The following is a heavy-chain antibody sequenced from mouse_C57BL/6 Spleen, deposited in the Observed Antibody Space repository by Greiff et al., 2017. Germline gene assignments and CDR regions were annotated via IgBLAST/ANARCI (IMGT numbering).Heavy chain of an antibody. J-gene: IGHJ4*01. CDR1: GYTFTSYW. D-gene: IGHD2-12*01. V-gene: IGHV1-69*01. CDR2: IDPSDSYT. CDR3: ARRDDSYYSACYYAMDY. Sequence: QVQLKQPGAELVMPGASVTLSCKASGYTFTSYWMHWVKQRPGQGLEWIGEIDPSDSYTYYNQKFKGKSTLTVDKSSSTAYMQLSSLTSEDSAFYYCARRDDSYYSACYYAMDYWGQGTSVTVSS.